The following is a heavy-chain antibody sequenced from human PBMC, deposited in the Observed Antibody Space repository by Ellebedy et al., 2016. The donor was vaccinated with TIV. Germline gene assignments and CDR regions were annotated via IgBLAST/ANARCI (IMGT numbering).Heavy chain of an antibody. Sequence: MPGGSLRLSCTVSGDSISSFYWSWIRQLPGKGLEWIGYIYYRGSTNYNPSPKSLVTISVDTSKNQFSLRVSSVTAADTAVYYCARDRGRSFDNWGQGALVTVSS. V-gene: IGHV4-59*01. J-gene: IGHJ4*02. CDR2: IYYRGST. CDR3: ARDRGRSFDN. D-gene: IGHD3-16*01. CDR1: GDSISSFY.